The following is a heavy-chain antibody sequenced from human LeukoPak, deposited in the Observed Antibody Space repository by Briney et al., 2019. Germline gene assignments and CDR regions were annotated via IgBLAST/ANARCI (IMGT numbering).Heavy chain of an antibody. CDR2: IYTNGGA. Sequence: SETLSLTCTVSGGSVTSGNYYWNWIRQPAGKGLEWIGRIYTNGGASYNPSLKSRVTISIDASKNQFSLKLSSVTAADTAVYYCARDWELGYWGQGTLVTVSS. J-gene: IGHJ4*02. CDR3: ARDWELGY. D-gene: IGHD1-26*01. V-gene: IGHV4-61*02. CDR1: GGSVTSGNYY.